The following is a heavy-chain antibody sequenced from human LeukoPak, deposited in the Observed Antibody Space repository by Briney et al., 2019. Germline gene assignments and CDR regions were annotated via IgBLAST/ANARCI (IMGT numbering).Heavy chain of an antibody. D-gene: IGHD2/OR15-2a*01. V-gene: IGHV4-30-2*01. CDR3: ARAPGLLIDY. CDR1: GGSISSGGYS. J-gene: IGHJ4*02. Sequence: SETLSLTCAVSGGSISSGGYSWSWIRQPPGKGLEWIGYIYHSGSTYYNPSLKSRATISVDRSKNQFSLKLSSVTAADTAVYYCARAPGLLIDYWGQGTLVTVSS. CDR2: IYHSGST.